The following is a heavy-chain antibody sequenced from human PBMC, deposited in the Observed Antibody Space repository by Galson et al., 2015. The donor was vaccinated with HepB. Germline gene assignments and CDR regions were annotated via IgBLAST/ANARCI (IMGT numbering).Heavy chain of an antibody. D-gene: IGHD6-19*01. CDR3: ARALPLGDSSGLFDP. V-gene: IGHV3-30*04. CDR2: ISYDGSSK. J-gene: IGHJ5*02. CDR1: GFTFSSYA. Sequence: SLRLSCAASGFTFSSYAMHWVRQAPGKGLEWVAVISYDGSSKYYADSVKGRFTISRDNSKNTLYLQMNSLRAEDTAVYYCARALPLGDSSGLFDPWGQGTLVTVSS.